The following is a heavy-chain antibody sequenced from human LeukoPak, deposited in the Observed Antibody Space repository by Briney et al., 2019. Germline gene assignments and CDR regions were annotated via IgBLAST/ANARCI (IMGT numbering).Heavy chain of an antibody. CDR2: IHYSGKA. D-gene: IGHD3-16*01. CDR1: GGTISGHY. J-gene: IGHJ6*02. V-gene: IGHV4-59*11. CDR3: ARFGVDYYMDV. Sequence: SETLSLTCTVSGGTISGHYWTWIRQPPGKGLEWIGQIHYSGKADYNPSLRSRINISVDMSKNQMSLKVNSATAADTAVYYCARFGVDYYMDVWGQGTTVTV.